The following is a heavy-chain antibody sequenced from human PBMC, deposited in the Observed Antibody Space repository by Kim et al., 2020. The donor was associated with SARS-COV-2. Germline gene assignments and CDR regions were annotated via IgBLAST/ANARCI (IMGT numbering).Heavy chain of an antibody. Sequence: SETLSLTCTVSGGSISSYYWSWIRQPPGKGLEWIGYIYYSGSTNYNPSLKSRVTISVDTSKNQFSLKLSSVTAADTAVYYCARVGIGQWPGYYYYGMDVWGQGTTVTVSS. CDR1: GGSISSYY. D-gene: IGHD6-19*01. CDR3: ARVGIGQWPGYYYYGMDV. J-gene: IGHJ6*02. V-gene: IGHV4-59*01. CDR2: IYYSGST.